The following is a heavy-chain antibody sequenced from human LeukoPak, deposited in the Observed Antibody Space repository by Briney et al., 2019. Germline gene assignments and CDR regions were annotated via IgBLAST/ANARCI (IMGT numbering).Heavy chain of an antibody. D-gene: IGHD2-15*01. CDR3: GRAPRPVAWNWFDP. CDR1: GFSFGDYA. CDR2: IRSKTYGGTS. Sequence: GGSLRLSCTTSGFSFGDYAVGWFRQAPGMGLEWLGFIRSKTYGGTSEYAASLKGRFTMSRDDSKSIAYLQMNSLKIEDTAVYYCGRAPRPVAWNWFDPWGQGTLVTVSS. V-gene: IGHV3-49*03. J-gene: IGHJ5*02.